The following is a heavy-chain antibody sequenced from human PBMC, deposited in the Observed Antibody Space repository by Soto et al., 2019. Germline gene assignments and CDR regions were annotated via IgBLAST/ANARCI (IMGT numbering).Heavy chain of an antibody. D-gene: IGHD5-12*01. V-gene: IGHV3-30-3*01. CDR2: ISYDGSNK. Sequence: QVQLVESGGGVVQPGRSLRLSCAASGFTFSSYAMHWVRQAPGKGLEWVAVISYDGSNKYYADSVKGRFTISRDNSKNTLYLQMNSLRAEDTAVYYCARVAGGYTLLFDYWGQGTLVTVSS. CDR1: GFTFSSYA. J-gene: IGHJ4*02. CDR3: ARVAGGYTLLFDY.